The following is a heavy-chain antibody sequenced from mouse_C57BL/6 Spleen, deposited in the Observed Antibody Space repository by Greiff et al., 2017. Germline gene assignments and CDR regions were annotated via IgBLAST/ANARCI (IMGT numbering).Heavy chain of an antibody. V-gene: IGHV1-85*01. D-gene: IGHD1-1*01. Sequence: QVQLKQSGPELVKPGASVKLSCTASGYTFTSYDINWVKQRPGQGLEWIGWIYPRDGSTKYTEKFKGKATLTVDTSSSTAYMELHSLTSEDSAVYFCAREGDYGSLWYFDYWGQGTTLTVSS. CDR3: AREGDYGSLWYFDY. J-gene: IGHJ2*01. CDR1: GYTFTSYD. CDR2: IYPRDGST.